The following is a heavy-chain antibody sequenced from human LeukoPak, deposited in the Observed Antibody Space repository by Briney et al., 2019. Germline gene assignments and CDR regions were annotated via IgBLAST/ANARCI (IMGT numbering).Heavy chain of an antibody. CDR3: ATAPQVTAILD. Sequence: GSLRLSCAASGFTFNNYWIHWVRQVPGKGLVWVSRINNDGSSASYVDSVKGRFTISRDNAKNTLFLQMNSLRAEDTAVYYCATAPQVTAILDWGQGTLVTVSS. V-gene: IGHV3-74*01. J-gene: IGHJ4*02. CDR1: GFTFNNYW. CDR2: INNDGSSA. D-gene: IGHD2-21*02.